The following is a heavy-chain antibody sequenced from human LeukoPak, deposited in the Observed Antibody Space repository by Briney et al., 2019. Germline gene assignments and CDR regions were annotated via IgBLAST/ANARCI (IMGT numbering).Heavy chain of an antibody. J-gene: IGHJ4*02. CDR3: ARHIYYYGSGSSGFAFGY. CDR1: GYSFTSYG. CDR2: IYPGDSDT. Sequence: GESLKISCKGSGYSFTSYGIGWVRQMPGKGLEWMGIIYPGDSDTRYSPSFQGQVTISADKSISTAYLQWSSLKASDTAMYYCARHIYYYGSGSSGFAFGYWGQGTLVTVSS. V-gene: IGHV5-51*01. D-gene: IGHD3-10*01.